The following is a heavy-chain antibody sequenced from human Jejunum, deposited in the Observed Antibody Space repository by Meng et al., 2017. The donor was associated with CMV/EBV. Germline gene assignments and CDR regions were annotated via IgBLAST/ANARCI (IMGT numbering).Heavy chain of an antibody. V-gene: IGHV3-30*02. Sequence: GFTFSSYDMHWVRQAPGEGLEWVAFIRNDGVNNYYADSVKGRFTISRDNAKNTLFLQMNSLRADDTALYYCAKGQRTSIYYYGMDVWGQGTTVTVSS. CDR1: GFTFSSYD. J-gene: IGHJ6*02. CDR2: IRNDGVNN. D-gene: IGHD2-2*01. CDR3: AKGQRTSIYYYGMDV.